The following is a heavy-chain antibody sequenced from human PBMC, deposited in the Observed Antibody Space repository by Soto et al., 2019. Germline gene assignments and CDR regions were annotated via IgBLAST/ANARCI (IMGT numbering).Heavy chain of an antibody. CDR1: GFTFSSYN. CDR3: ASDYGSGLRFDY. CDR2: ISRSTITI. J-gene: IGHJ4*02. V-gene: IGHV3-48*01. D-gene: IGHD3-10*01. Sequence: EVQLVESGGGLVQPGGSLRLSCAASGFTFSSYNMNWVRQAPGKGLEWVSYISRSTITIYYADSVKGRFTISRDNAKNSLYLQMNSLRVEDTAVYYGASDYGSGLRFDYWGQGTLVTVSS.